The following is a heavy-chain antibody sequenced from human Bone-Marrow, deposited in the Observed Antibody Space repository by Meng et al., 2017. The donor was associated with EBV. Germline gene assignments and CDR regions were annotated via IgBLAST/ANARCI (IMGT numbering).Heavy chain of an antibody. V-gene: IGHV4-59*01. Sequence: VQLQESGPGLVKPPETLSLTCTVSGGSISSYYWSWIRQPPGKGLEWIGYIYYSGSTNYNPSLKSRVTISVDTSKNQFSLKLSSVTAADTAVYYCARAYASGSYQGAFDPWGQGTLVTVSS. CDR3: ARAYASGSYQGAFDP. CDR1: GGSISSYY. CDR2: IYYSGST. D-gene: IGHD1-26*01. J-gene: IGHJ5*02.